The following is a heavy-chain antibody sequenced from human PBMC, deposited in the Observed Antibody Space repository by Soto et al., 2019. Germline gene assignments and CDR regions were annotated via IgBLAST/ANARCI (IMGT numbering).Heavy chain of an antibody. V-gene: IGHV3-23*01. CDR1: GFTFKTYA. CDR3: AKDQWIRWEAPDY. D-gene: IGHD5-18*01. CDR2: ISASADRT. J-gene: IGHJ4*02. Sequence: VQLLESGGGLVQPGGSLRLSCAASGFTFKTYAMNWVRQAPGKGLEWVSAISASADRTYYADSVKGRFTISRDNPKNTLYVQMNSLRVEDTAVYYCAKDQWIRWEAPDYWGQGTLVTVSS.